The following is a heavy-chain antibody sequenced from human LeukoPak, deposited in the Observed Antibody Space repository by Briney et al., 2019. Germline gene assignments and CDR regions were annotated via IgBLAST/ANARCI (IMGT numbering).Heavy chain of an antibody. CDR2: IIPILGIA. CDR1: GGTFSSYA. CDR3: ASQPCSGSSCYSGGLGFDY. D-gene: IGHD2-15*01. Sequence: SVKVSCKASGGTFSSYAISWVRQAPGQGLEWMGRIIPILGIANYAQKFQGRVTITADKSTSTAYMELSSLRSEDTAVYYCASQPCSGSSCYSGGLGFDYWGQGTLVTVSS. V-gene: IGHV1-69*04. J-gene: IGHJ4*02.